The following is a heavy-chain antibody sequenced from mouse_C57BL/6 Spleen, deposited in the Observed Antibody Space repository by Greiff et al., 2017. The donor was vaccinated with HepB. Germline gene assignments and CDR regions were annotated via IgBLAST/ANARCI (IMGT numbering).Heavy chain of an antibody. V-gene: IGHV1-7*01. CDR3: ARGDYGSSPNFAY. CDR1: GYTFPSYW. D-gene: IGHD1-1*01. J-gene: IGHJ3*01. Sequence: QVQLQQSGAELAKPGASVKLSCKASGYTFPSYWMHWVKQRPGQGLEWIGYINPSSGYTKYNQKFKDKATLTADKSSSTAYMQLSSLTYEDSAVYYCARGDYGSSPNFAYWGQGTLVTVSA. CDR2: INPSSGYT.